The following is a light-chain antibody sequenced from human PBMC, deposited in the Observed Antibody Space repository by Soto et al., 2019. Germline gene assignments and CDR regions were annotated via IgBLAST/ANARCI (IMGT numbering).Light chain of an antibody. Sequence: DIQMTQSPSTLSASVGDRVTITCRASQSISSWSAWYQQKPGKAPKVLIYEASSLESGVPSRFSGSGSGTEFTLTISSLQPDDFATYYCQQYYTYWTFGQGTKVEIK. CDR2: EAS. V-gene: IGKV1-5*03. CDR1: QSISSW. CDR3: QQYYTYWT. J-gene: IGKJ1*01.